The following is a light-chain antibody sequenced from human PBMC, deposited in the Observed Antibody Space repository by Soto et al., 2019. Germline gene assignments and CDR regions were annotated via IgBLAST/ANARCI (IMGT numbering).Light chain of an antibody. J-gene: IGKJ4*01. CDR1: QAIRSD. V-gene: IGKV3-15*01. CDR3: QQYQSFSLT. Sequence: EIVMTQSPVALSVSPGERATLSCRASQAIRSDLAWYQQKPGQAPRLLISDVSTRATGIPARFNGSGSGTEFTLAISSLQFEDFATYYCQQYQSFSLTFGGGTRVEVK. CDR2: DVS.